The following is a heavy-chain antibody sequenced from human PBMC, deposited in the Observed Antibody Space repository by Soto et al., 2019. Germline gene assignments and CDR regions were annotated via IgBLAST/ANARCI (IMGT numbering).Heavy chain of an antibody. CDR2: IRSKAYGGTT. D-gene: IGHD2-15*01. CDR3: TREIVVVAADYYYGMDV. V-gene: IGHV3-49*03. CDR1: GFTFGDYA. J-gene: IGHJ6*02. Sequence: PGGSLRLSCTASGFTFGDYAMSWFRQAPGKGLEWVGFIRSKAYGGTTEYAASVKGRFTISRDDSKSIAYLQMNSLKTEDTAVYYCTREIVVVAADYYYGMDVWGQGTTVTVSS.